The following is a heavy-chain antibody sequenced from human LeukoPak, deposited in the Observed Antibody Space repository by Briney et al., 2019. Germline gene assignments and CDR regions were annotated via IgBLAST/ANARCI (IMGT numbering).Heavy chain of an antibody. CDR1: GYTFTSYA. D-gene: IGHD2-2*01. J-gene: IGHJ4*02. Sequence: GASVKVSCKASGYTFTSYAMNWVRQAPGQGLEWMGWINTNTGNPTYAQGFTGRFVFSLDTSVSTAYLQISSLKAEDTAVYYCARGAEDLRAGLFIVVVPAAMSGILHWGQGTLVTVSS. CDR2: INTNTGNP. V-gene: IGHV7-4-1*02. CDR3: ARGAEDLRAGLFIVVVPAAMSGILH.